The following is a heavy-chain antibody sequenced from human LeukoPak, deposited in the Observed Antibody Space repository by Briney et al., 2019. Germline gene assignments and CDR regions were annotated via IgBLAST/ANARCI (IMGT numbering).Heavy chain of an antibody. J-gene: IGHJ4*02. D-gene: IGHD5-18*01. CDR2: ISGSGGIT. CDR1: GFTFSSYA. Sequence: GGSLRLSCAASGFTFSSYAMSWVRQAPGKGLEWVSAISGSGGITYYPDSEKGRFTVSRDNSENTLYLQMNSLRAEDTAIYYCAKRLPFYYDYWGQGILVTVSS. V-gene: IGHV3-23*01. CDR3: AKRLPFYYDY.